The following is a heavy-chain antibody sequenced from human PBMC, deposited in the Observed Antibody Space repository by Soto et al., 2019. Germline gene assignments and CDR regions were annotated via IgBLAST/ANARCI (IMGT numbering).Heavy chain of an antibody. V-gene: IGHV4-34*01. CDR3: ARRRIAARPPWYFDL. D-gene: IGHD6-6*01. J-gene: IGHJ2*01. Sequence: QVQLQQWGAGLLKPSETLSLTSAVAGGSFRGYYWCRIRQPPGKVLERHGEINHSGSTNYNPSLKSRVTISVDTSQNQFSLTLSSVTAAGTGVYYCARRRIAARPPWYFDLWGRGTLVTVPS. CDR2: INHSGST. CDR1: GGSFRGYY.